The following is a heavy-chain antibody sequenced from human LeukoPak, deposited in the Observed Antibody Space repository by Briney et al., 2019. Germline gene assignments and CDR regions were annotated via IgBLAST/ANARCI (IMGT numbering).Heavy chain of an antibody. J-gene: IGHJ4*02. V-gene: IGHV4-30-4*08. CDR2: IYYSGIT. D-gene: IGHD6-13*01. Sequence: SETLSLTCTVSGGSITSGDYYWSWIRQPPGKGLEWIGYIYYSGITYYNLSLRSRFTISVDTSKNQFSLKLSSVTAADTAVYYCARAGYSSSWYYFDYWGQGTLVTVSS. CDR1: GGSITSGDYY. CDR3: ARAGYSSSWYYFDY.